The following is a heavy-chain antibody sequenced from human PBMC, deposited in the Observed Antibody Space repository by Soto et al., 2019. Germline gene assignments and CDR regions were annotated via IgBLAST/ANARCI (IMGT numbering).Heavy chain of an antibody. CDR1: GVPFSSYA. V-gene: IGHV1-69*01. J-gene: IGHJ4*02. Sequence: QVQLVQSGAEVKKPGSSVKVSCKASGVPFSSYAISWVRQAPGQGLEWMGGIIPIFGTANYAQKFQGRDTITADESTSTAYMDLSSLTSEDTAVYYCARGSHSPGIAVAGYYYWGQGTLVTVSS. CDR3: ARGSHSPGIAVAGYYY. D-gene: IGHD6-19*01. CDR2: IIPIFGTA.